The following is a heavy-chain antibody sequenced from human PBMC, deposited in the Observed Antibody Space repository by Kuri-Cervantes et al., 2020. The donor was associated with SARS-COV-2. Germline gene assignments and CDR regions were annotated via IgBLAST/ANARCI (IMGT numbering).Heavy chain of an antibody. CDR2: INPNSGGT. CDR3: ARASVRGIIIMYHSYGMDV. D-gene: IGHD3-10*01. V-gene: IGHV1-2*04. J-gene: IGHJ6*02. CDR1: GYTFTGYY. Sequence: GESLKISCKASGYTFTGYYMHWVRQAPGQGLEWMGWINPNSGGTNYAQKFQGWVTMTRDTSISTAYMELSRLRSDDTAVYYCARASVRGIIIMYHSYGMDVWGQGTTVTVSS.